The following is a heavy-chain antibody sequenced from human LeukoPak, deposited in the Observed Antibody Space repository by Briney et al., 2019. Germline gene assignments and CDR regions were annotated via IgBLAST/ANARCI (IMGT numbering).Heavy chain of an antibody. CDR1: GGSFSGYY. V-gene: IGHV4-34*01. Sequence: PSETLSLTCAVYGGSFSGYYWSWIRQPPGKGLEWIGSIYHSGSTYYNPSLKSRVTISVDTSKNQFSLKLSSVTAADTAVYYCARDHLLIQLLLEKWFDPWGQGNLVTVSS. J-gene: IGHJ5*02. CDR2: IYHSGST. CDR3: ARDHLLIQLLLEKWFDP. D-gene: IGHD5-18*01.